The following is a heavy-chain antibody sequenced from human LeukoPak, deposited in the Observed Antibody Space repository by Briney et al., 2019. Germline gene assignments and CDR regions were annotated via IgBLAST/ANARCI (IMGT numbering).Heavy chain of an antibody. V-gene: IGHV3-23*01. J-gene: IGHJ4*02. D-gene: IGHD3-3*02. CDR3: AKGQISRSDRFDY. CDR1: GFNFSSYG. Sequence: PGGTLRLSCAASGFNFSSYGMTWVRQAPGKGLEWVSIISGSGRYTYYADSVKGRFTISRDKAKNTLYLQMNSLRAEDTAVYFCAKGQISRSDRFDYWGQGTLVTVSS. CDR2: ISGSGRYT.